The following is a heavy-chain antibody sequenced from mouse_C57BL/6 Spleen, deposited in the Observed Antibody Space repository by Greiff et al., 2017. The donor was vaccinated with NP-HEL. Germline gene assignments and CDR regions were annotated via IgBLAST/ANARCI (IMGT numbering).Heavy chain of an antibody. CDR1: GYTFTDYY. V-gene: IGHV1-19*01. J-gene: IGHJ4*01. CDR2: INPYNGGT. CDR3: AKSSPYDAMDY. Sequence: VQLQQSGPVLVKPGASVKMSCKASGYTFTDYYMNWVKQSHGKSLEWIGVINPYNGGTSYNQKFKGKATLTVDKSSSTAYMELNSLTSEDSAVYYCAKSSPYDAMDYWGQGTSVTVSS.